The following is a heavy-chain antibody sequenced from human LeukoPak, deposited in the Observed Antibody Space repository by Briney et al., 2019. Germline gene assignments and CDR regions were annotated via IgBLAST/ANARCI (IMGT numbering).Heavy chain of an antibody. CDR1: GGSISSTTYY. J-gene: IGHJ6*02. CDR3: ARETRSGYYVYYYYGMDV. Sequence: SETLSLTCTTSGGSISSTTYYWSWIRQPPGKGLEWIGEINHSGSTNYNPSLKSRVTISVDTSKNQFSLKLSSVTAADTAVYYCARETRSGYYVYYYYGMDVWGQGPTVTVSS. V-gene: IGHV4-39*07. CDR2: INHSGST. D-gene: IGHD3-3*01.